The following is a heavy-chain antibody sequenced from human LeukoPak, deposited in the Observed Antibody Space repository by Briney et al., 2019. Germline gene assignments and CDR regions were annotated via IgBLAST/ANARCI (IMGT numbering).Heavy chain of an antibody. CDR3: ARGPGPADDGGGYCFDY. CDR1: GYTFKNYI. Sequence: GASVKVSCKASGYTFKNYIIAWVRQAPGQGLEWMGWISAYNGNTNSAQKLQGRVTMTTDTSTSTAYMELRSLNSDDTAVYYCARGPGPADDGGGYCFDYWGRGTLVTVSS. V-gene: IGHV1-18*01. D-gene: IGHD3-22*01. J-gene: IGHJ4*02. CDR2: ISAYNGNT.